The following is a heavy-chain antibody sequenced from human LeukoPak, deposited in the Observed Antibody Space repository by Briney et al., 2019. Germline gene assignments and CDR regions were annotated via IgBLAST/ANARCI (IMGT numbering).Heavy chain of an antibody. Sequence: PGGSLRLSCAASGFTVSSNYMTWVRQAPGKGLEWVSCIYSGGSTYYADSVKGRFTISRDNSKNTLYLQMNSLRAEDTAVYYCAKVDGYNVGYWGQGTLVTVSS. J-gene: IGHJ4*02. V-gene: IGHV3-53*05. CDR3: AKVDGYNVGY. CDR2: IYSGGST. D-gene: IGHD5-24*01. CDR1: GFTVSSNY.